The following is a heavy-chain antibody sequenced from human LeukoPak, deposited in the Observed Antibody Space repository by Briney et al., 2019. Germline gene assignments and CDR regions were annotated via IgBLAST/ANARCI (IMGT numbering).Heavy chain of an antibody. J-gene: IGHJ6*03. Sequence: GASVKVSCKASGGTFSSYAISWVRQAPGHGLEWMGGIIPIFGTANYAQKFQGRVTITADESTSTAYMELSSLRSEDTAVYYCAKGYGWEASYYYYYMDVWGKGTTVTISS. CDR3: AKGYGWEASYYYYYMDV. CDR1: GGTFSSYA. V-gene: IGHV1-69*13. CDR2: IIPIFGTA. D-gene: IGHD1-26*01.